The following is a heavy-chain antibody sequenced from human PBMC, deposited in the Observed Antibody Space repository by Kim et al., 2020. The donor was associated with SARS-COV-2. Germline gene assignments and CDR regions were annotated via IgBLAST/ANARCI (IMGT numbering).Heavy chain of an antibody. CDR1: GGSLSGYY. J-gene: IGHJ5*02. V-gene: IGHV4-34*01. CDR2: IYHSGTT. CDR3: ARSLYHAPSNSWVRFDP. D-gene: IGHD6-13*01. Sequence: SETLSLTCAVYGGSLSGYYWSWLRQPPGKGLEWIGEIYHSGTTNYNPSLKSRVTIPVDTSKNQFSLKLSSVTAADTAVYYCARSLYHAPSNSWVRFDPWGQGTLVTVSS.